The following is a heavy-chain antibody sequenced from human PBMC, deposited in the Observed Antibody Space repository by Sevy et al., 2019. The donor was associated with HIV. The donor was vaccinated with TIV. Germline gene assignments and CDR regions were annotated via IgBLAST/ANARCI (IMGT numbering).Heavy chain of an antibody. CDR3: ARHRPGLGATGPFDY. Sequence: SETLSLTCTVSGGSISSSSYYWGWIRQPPGKGLEWIGSIYYSGSTYYNPSLKSLVTISVDTSKNQFSLKLSSVTAADTAVYYCARHRPGLGATGPFDYWGQGTLVTVSS. CDR1: GGSISSSSYY. J-gene: IGHJ4*02. V-gene: IGHV4-39*01. CDR2: IYYSGST. D-gene: IGHD1-26*01.